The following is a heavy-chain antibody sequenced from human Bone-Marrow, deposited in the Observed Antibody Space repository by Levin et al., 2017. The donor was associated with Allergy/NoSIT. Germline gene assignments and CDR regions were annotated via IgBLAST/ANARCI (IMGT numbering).Heavy chain of an antibody. CDR3: ARGRGAAAGGRSDI. CDR2: MNSNSGNT. V-gene: IGHV1-8*01. J-gene: IGHJ3*02. D-gene: IGHD6-13*01. Sequence: VASVKVSCKASGYTFTSFDINWVRQATGQGLEWMGWMNSNSGNTGYAQKFQGRVAMTRNTSISTAYMELSSLRYEDTAVYYCARGRGAAAGGRSDIWGQGTMVTVSS. CDR1: GYTFTSFD.